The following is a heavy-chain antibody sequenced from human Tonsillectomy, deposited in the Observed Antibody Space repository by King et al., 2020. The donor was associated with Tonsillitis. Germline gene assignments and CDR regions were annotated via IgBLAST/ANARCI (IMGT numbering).Heavy chain of an antibody. J-gene: IGHJ4*02. CDR2: IYYSGTT. D-gene: IGHD5-24*01. CDR1: GGSISSGDFY. V-gene: IGHV4-31*03. CDR3: ATAHFLREGYSQPRYYFDN. Sequence: VQLQESGPGLVKPSQTLSLTCTVSGGSISSGDFYWSWIRQHPERGLEWIGYIYYSGTTYSNPSLRSRVSISADTSKNQFSLQLSSVTAADTAVYYCATAHFLREGYSQPRYYFDNWGQGTLVTVSS.